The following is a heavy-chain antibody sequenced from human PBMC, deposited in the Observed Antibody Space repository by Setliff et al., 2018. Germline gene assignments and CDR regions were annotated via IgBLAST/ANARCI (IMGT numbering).Heavy chain of an antibody. CDR1: GGTFGNHG. CDR3: ARGLAYCGGDCFLRTGFDY. Sequence: GASVKVSCKASGGTFGNHGISWVRQAPGQGLEWMGGIIPILAITNYAQKFQGRVTITADKSTSTAYMELSSLRSEDTAVYYCARGLAYCGGDCFLRTGFDYWGQGTLVTVSS. CDR2: IIPILAIT. D-gene: IGHD2-21*02. J-gene: IGHJ4*02. V-gene: IGHV1-69*10.